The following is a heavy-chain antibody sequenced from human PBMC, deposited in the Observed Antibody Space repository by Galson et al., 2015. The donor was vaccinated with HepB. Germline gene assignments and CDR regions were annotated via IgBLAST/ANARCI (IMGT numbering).Heavy chain of an antibody. Sequence: QSGAEVKKPGESLKISCTGSGSTFSRYWIAWVRQMPGTGMEWMGNHYPGDSDTKYGTSFQGQVTISVDKSISTAYLQWSSLEASDTAMYYCARLAEDPYSSGSLQYWGQGTLFTVSS. D-gene: IGHD3-22*01. V-gene: IGHV5-51*01. CDR3: ARLAEDPYSSGSLQY. J-gene: IGHJ1*01. CDR1: GSTFSRYW. CDR2: HYPGDSDT.